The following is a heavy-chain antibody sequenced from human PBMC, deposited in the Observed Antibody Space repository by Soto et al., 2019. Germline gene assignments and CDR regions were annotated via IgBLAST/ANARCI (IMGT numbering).Heavy chain of an antibody. V-gene: IGHV1-58*01. Sequence: LVKVSCKASGYTFTSYAVQWVRRARGQRLEWIGWIGVGSGNRHYAQKFQERVTITRDMSTNTAYMELSSLRSEDTAVYYCAALGVNFDHWGQGTLVTVSS. CDR1: GYTFTSYA. CDR2: IGVGSGNR. CDR3: AALGVNFDH. D-gene: IGHD2-8*01. J-gene: IGHJ4*02.